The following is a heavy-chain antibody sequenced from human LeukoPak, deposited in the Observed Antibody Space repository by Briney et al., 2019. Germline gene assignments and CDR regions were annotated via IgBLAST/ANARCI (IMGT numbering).Heavy chain of an antibody. Sequence: GGSLRLSCVASGFTFTNYDMHWVRQPPGKSLQWVSSIGTSGDAYSLDSVEGRFTISREDATDSLHLQMSSLRAEDTAVYYCAKGAAYSTTGRPYYFDYWGQGILVTVSS. D-gene: IGHD2/OR15-2a*01. CDR1: GFTFTNYD. V-gene: IGHV3-13*01. J-gene: IGHJ4*02. CDR2: IGTSGDA. CDR3: AKGAAYSTTGRPYYFDY.